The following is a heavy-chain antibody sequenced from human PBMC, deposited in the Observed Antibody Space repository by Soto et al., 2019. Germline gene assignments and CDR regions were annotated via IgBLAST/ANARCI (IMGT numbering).Heavy chain of an antibody. Sequence: QVQLQESGPGLVKPSGTLSLTCAVSGGSISSSNWWSWVRQPPGKGLEWIREIYHSGSTNYNPSLKSRVTIAVYKSKNQFSLKLSSVTAADPAVYYCASVRGGYYYAMDVWGQGTTVTVSS. CDR3: ASVRGGYYYAMDV. V-gene: IGHV4-4*02. J-gene: IGHJ6*02. CDR2: IYHSGST. CDR1: GGSISSSNW. D-gene: IGHD3-10*02.